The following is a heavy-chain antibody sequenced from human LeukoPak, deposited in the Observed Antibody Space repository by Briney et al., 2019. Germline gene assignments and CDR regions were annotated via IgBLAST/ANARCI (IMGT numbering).Heavy chain of an antibody. D-gene: IGHD3-10*01. CDR3: ARGGGSMVRGGTRRHDLGV. V-gene: IGHV4-31*03. Sequence: KPSETLSLTCTVSGGSISSGGYYWSWIRQPPGKGLEWIGYIYYSGSTYYNPSLKSRVTISVDTSNNQFSLKLSSVTAADTAVYDCARGGGSMVRGGTRRHDLGVGGKGTTVTVCS. CDR1: GGSISSGGYY. CDR2: IYYSGST. J-gene: IGHJ6*04.